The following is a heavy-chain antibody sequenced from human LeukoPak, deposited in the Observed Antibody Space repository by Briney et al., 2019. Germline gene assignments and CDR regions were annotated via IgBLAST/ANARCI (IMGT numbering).Heavy chain of an antibody. CDR3: AKDAQRGFDYSNSLQY. Sequence: GRSLRLSCAASGFTFSHYGMHWVRQAPGKGLEWVAVIWSDGTNQFYADSVKGRFTISRDDSQKTVFLQMSSLRAEDTAIYYCAKDAQRGFDYSNSLQYWGQGTLVTVSS. CDR2: IWSDGTNQ. CDR1: GFTFSHYG. J-gene: IGHJ4*02. V-gene: IGHV3-33*06. D-gene: IGHD4-11*01.